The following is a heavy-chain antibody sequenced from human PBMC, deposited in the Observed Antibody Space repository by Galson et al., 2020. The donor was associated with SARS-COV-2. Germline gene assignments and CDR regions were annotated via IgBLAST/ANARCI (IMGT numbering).Heavy chain of an antibody. CDR3: ARGRLFIALAGTHHYNGMAV. D-gene: IGHD6-19*01. J-gene: IGHJ6*01. V-gene: IGHV4-34*01. Sequence: SQASETLSLTCAVYDGSFSGYYWSWIRQPPGKGLEWIGEITHTGSTNYNPSLKSRVTISGDTSKTQFSLKLTSVTAADTAVYYCARGRLFIALAGTHHYNGMAVWGQGTTVTVSS. CDR1: DGSFSGYY. CDR2: ITHTGST.